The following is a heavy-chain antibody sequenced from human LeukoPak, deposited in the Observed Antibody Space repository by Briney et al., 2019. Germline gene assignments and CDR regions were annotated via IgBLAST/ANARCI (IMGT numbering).Heavy chain of an antibody. J-gene: IGHJ3*02. D-gene: IGHD7-27*01. CDR2: IYHSGST. Sequence: SETLSLTCTVSGGSISSFYWNWIRQPAGKGLEWIGSIYHSGSTYYNPSLKSRVTISVDTSKNQFSLKLSSVTAADTAVYYCARSRPLGIRLNAFDIWGQGTMVTVSS. CDR3: ARSRPLGIRLNAFDI. V-gene: IGHV4-4*07. CDR1: GGSISSFY.